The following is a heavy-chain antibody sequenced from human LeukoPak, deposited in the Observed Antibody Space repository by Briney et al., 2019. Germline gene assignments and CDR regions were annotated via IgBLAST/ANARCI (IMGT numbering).Heavy chain of an antibody. Sequence: ASVNVSCKASGYTFTSYGISWVRQAPGQGLEWMGWISAYNGNTNYAQKLQGRVTMTTDTSTSTAYMELRSLRSDDAAVYYCARDFFTRGGYYYYYYMDVWGKGTTVTVSS. V-gene: IGHV1-18*01. CDR1: GYTFTSYG. J-gene: IGHJ6*03. D-gene: IGHD3-10*01. CDR2: ISAYNGNT. CDR3: ARDFFTRGGYYYYYYMDV.